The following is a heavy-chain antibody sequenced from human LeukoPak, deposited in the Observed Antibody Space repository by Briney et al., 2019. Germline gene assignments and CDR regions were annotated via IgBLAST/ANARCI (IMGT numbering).Heavy chain of an antibody. CDR1: GFTVSTNY. CDR2: ICSGGGA. D-gene: IGHD6-25*01. CDR3: ARGSSLAAAARGFDY. Sequence: GGSLRLSCAASGFTVSTNYMGWVRQAPGKGLDWVSVICSGGGAYYADSVKDRFTIFRDTSKNTLYLQMNSLRPEDTAVYYCARGSSLAAAARGFDYWGQGTLVTVSS. V-gene: IGHV3-66*02. J-gene: IGHJ4*02.